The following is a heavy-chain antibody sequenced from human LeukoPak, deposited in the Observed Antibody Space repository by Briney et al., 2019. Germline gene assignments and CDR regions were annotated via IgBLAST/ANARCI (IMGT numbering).Heavy chain of an antibody. Sequence: GGSLRLSCAASGFTFSSYEMNWVRQAPGKGVEWVSYISSSGSTIYYADSVKGRFTIYRDNAKNSLYLQMNSLRAEDTAVYYCARGKSGSSGWYRGGYNWFDPWGQGTLVTVSS. V-gene: IGHV3-48*03. J-gene: IGHJ5*02. CDR3: ARGKSGSSGWYRGGYNWFDP. CDR2: ISSSGSTI. CDR1: GFTFSSYE. D-gene: IGHD6-19*01.